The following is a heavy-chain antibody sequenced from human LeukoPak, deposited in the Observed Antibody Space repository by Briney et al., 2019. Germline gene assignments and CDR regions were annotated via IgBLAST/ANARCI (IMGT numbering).Heavy chain of an antibody. CDR3: ARGHRRGVRGVRVYNWFDP. CDR2: IYHSGST. CDR1: GYSISSGYY. V-gene: IGHV4-38-2*02. D-gene: IGHD3-10*01. J-gene: IGHJ5*02. Sequence: SETLSLTCTVSGYSISSGYYWGWIRQPPGKGLEWIGSIYHSGSTYYNPSLKSRVTISVDTSKNQFSLKLSSVTAADTAVYYCARGHRRGVRGVRVYNWFDPWGQGTLVTVSS.